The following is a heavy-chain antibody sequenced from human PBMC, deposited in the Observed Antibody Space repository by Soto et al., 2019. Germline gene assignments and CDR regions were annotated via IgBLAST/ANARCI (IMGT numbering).Heavy chain of an antibody. J-gene: IGHJ4*02. Sequence: PGGSLRLSCAASGFTFSSYGMHWVRQAPGKGLEWVAVISYDGSNKYYADSVKGRFTISRDNSKNTLYLQMNSLRAEDTAVYYCAKVFFTYYCDSSGYPYYWGQGTLVTVSS. V-gene: IGHV3-30*18. CDR3: AKVFFTYYCDSSGYPYY. CDR2: ISYDGSNK. CDR1: GFTFSSYG. D-gene: IGHD3-22*01.